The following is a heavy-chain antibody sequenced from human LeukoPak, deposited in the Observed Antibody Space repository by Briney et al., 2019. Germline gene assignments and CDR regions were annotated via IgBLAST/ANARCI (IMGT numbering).Heavy chain of an antibody. CDR1: GFTVSSNY. Sequence: GGSLRLSCAASGFTVSSNYMHWVRQAPGRGLEWVSIIYSGGTTYHADSVKGRFTISRDNSKNTVYLQMNSLRAEDMALYHCARGEMATVVDYWGQGTLVTVSS. J-gene: IGHJ4*02. CDR2: IYSGGTT. CDR3: ARGEMATVVDY. D-gene: IGHD5-24*01. V-gene: IGHV3-53*01.